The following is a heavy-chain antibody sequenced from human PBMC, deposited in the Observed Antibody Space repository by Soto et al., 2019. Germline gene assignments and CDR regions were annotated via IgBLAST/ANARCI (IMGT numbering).Heavy chain of an antibody. V-gene: IGHV3-30-3*01. CDR1: GFTFSSYA. D-gene: IGHD4-4*01. J-gene: IGHJ6*02. Sequence: QVQLVESGGGVVQPGRSLRLSCAASGFTFSSYAMHWVRQAPGKGLEWVAVISYDGSNKYYADSVKGRFTISRDNSKNTLYLQMNSLRAEDTAVYYCARGRVKSPTVTTRAYYYYGMDVWGQGTTVTVSS. CDR2: ISYDGSNK. CDR3: ARGRVKSPTVTTRAYYYYGMDV.